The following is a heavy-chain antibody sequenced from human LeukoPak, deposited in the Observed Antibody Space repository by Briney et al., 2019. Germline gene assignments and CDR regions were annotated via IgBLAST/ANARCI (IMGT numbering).Heavy chain of an antibody. D-gene: IGHD3-10*01. CDR3: ARDRGYGSGSYYNVFSPYYYYYYMDV. CDR1: GYTFTSYG. J-gene: IGHJ6*03. V-gene: IGHV1-18*01. CDR2: ISAYNGNT. Sequence: GASVKVSCKASGYTFTSYGISWVRQAPGQGLEWMGWISAYNGNTNYAQKLQGRVTMTTDTSTSTAYMELRSLRSDDTAVYYCARDRGYGSGSYYNVFSPYYYYYYMDVWGKGTTVTVSS.